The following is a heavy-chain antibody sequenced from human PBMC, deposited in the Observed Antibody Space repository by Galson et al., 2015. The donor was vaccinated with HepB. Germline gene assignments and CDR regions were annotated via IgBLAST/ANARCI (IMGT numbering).Heavy chain of an antibody. V-gene: IGHV3-73*01. CDR3: TRPDYVWGSSDY. Sequence: SLRLSCAASGFTFSGSAMHWVRQASGKGLEWVGRIRSKANSYATAYAASVKGRFTISRDDSKNTAYLQMNSLKTEDTAVYYCTRPDYVWGSSDYWGQGTLVTVSS. CDR1: GFTFSGSA. D-gene: IGHD3-16*01. CDR2: IRSKANSYAT. J-gene: IGHJ4*02.